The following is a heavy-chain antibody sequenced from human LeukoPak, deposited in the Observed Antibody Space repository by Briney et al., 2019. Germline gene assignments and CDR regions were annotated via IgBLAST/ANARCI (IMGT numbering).Heavy chain of an antibody. CDR1: GGSFSGYY. J-gene: IGHJ4*02. CDR2: INHSGST. CDR3: ARPAREVAWIQLWNVGFDY. V-gene: IGHV4-34*01. D-gene: IGHD5-18*01. Sequence: SETLSLTCAVYGGSFSGYYWSWIRQPPGKGLEWIGEINHSGSTSYNPSLKSRVTISVDTSKNQFSLKLSSVTAADTAVYYCARPAREVAWIQLWNVGFDYWGQGTLVTVSS.